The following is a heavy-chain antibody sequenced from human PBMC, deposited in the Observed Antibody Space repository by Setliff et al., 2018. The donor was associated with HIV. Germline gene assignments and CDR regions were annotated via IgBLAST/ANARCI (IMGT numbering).Heavy chain of an antibody. V-gene: IGHV4-61*09. Sequence: LSLTCTVSGPSISSGDYYWSWIRQPAGKGLEWIAHIYTTGSTNYSPFFEGRVTLSIDRSKNQLSLKLNSVTAADTAVYYCARGPRLGISGYEDYWGQGTLVTVSS. J-gene: IGHJ4*02. CDR2: IYTTGST. CDR1: GPSISSGDYY. D-gene: IGHD5-12*01. CDR3: ARGPRLGISGYEDY.